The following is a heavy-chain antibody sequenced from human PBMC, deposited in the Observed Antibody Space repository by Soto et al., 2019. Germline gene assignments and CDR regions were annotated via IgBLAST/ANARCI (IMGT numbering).Heavy chain of an antibody. D-gene: IGHD5-18*01. V-gene: IGHV3-30-3*01. Sequence: GGSLRLSCAASGFTFSYYAMHWVRQAPGKGLEWVAVISFDGSNKDYADSVKGRITISRDSSKNTLYLQMNNVRPEDTAVYYCARGEFGRGIQLWSHFDYWGQGTLVTVSS. CDR1: GFTFSYYA. CDR3: ARGEFGRGIQLWSHFDY. CDR2: ISFDGSNK. J-gene: IGHJ4*02.